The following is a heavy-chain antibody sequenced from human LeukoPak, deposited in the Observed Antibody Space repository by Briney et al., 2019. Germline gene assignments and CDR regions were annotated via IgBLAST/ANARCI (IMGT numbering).Heavy chain of an antibody. V-gene: IGHV1-69*13. J-gene: IGHJ2*01. D-gene: IGHD1-26*01. Sequence: SVKVSCTASGYTFTSYGISWVRQAPGQGLEWMGGIIPIFGTANYAQKFQGRVTITADESTSTAYMELSSLRSEDTAVYYCARAPPELPTQSYWYFDLWGRGTLVTVSS. CDR2: IIPIFGTA. CDR3: ARAPPELPTQSYWYFDL. CDR1: GYTFTSYG.